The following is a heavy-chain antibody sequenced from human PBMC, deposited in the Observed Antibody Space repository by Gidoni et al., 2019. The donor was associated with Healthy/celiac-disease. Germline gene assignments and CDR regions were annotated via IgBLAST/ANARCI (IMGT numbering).Heavy chain of an antibody. V-gene: IGHV3-48*04. CDR3: ARSVGDNWFDP. Sequence: LEWVSYISSSSSTIYYADSVKGRFTISRDNAKNSLYLQMNSLRAEDTAVYYCARSVGDNWFDPWGQGTLVTVSS. J-gene: IGHJ5*02. D-gene: IGHD1-26*01. CDR2: ISSSSSTI.